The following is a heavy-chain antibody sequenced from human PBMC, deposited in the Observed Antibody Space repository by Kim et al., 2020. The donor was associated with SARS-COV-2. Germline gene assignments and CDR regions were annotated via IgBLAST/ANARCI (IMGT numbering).Heavy chain of an antibody. V-gene: IGHV1-46*01. Sequence: ASVKVSCKASGYTFTSYYMHWVRQAPGQGLEWMGIINPSSGSTSYAQKFQGRVTMTRDTSTSTVYMELSSLRSEDTAIYYCARGEGGSSWYLPLDYWGQGTLVTVSS. D-gene: IGHD6-13*01. CDR1: GYTFTSYY. J-gene: IGHJ4*02. CDR3: ARGEGGSSWYLPLDY. CDR2: INPSSGST.